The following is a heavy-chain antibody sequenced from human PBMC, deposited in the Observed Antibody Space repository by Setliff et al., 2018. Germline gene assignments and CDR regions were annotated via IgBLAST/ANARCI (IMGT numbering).Heavy chain of an antibody. CDR2: INHSGST. V-gene: IGHV4-61*08. CDR3: ARGESNYYGSGSYFGYFDY. D-gene: IGHD3-10*01. J-gene: IGHJ4*02. Sequence: SETLSLTCTVSGGSISSGDYYWSWIRQPPGKGLEWIGEINHSGSTNYNPSLKSRVTISVDTSKNQFSLKLSSVTAADTAVYYCARGESNYYGSGSYFGYFDYWGQGTLVTVSS. CDR1: GGSISSGDYY.